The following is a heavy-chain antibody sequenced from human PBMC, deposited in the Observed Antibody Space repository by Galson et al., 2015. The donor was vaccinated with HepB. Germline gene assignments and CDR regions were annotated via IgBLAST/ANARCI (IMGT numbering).Heavy chain of an antibody. CDR3: ARTSGDDILTGDNPRYYYYGMDV. D-gene: IGHD3-9*01. CDR1: GYSFTSYW. V-gene: IGHV5-51*03. CDR2: IYPGDSDT. J-gene: IGHJ6*02. Sequence: QSGAEVKKPGESLKISCKGSGYSFTSYWIGWVRQMPGKGLEWMGIIYPGDSDTRYSPSFQGQVTISADKSISTAYLQWSSLKASDTAMYYCARTSGDDILTGDNPRYYYYGMDVWGQGTTVTVSS.